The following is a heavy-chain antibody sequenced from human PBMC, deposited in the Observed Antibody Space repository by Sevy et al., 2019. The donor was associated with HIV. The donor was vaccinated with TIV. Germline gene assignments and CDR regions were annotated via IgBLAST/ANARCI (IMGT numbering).Heavy chain of an antibody. D-gene: IGHD6-19*01. CDR2: ISGLSNYI. Sequence: GGSLRLSCVASGFTFSNYNINWVRQPPGKGLEWVSYISGLSNYIYYADSLGGRFTISRDNAKSSVYLQMNSLGTEDTALYYCARGATSGWDYFDSWGQGTLVTVSS. CDR1: GFTFSNYN. CDR3: ARGATSGWDYFDS. V-gene: IGHV3-21*06. J-gene: IGHJ4*02.